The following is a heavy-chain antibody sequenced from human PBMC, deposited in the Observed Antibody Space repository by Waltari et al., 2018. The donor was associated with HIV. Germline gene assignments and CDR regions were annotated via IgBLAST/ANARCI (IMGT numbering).Heavy chain of an antibody. J-gene: IGHJ3*01. CDR1: GGAFGGYF. V-gene: IGHV4-34*01. CDR3: SRGSYDYVRGSQPGDAFEV. CDR2: INHNGVT. Sequence: QVHLEQWDARGAGVLKPSGNLSHVCAVYGGAFGGYFWTWTRQPPGGGLEWIGEINHNGVTNYNSVLEGRVAISVDTSKSQFSLKVASVTAADTATYYCSRGSYDYVRGSQPGDAFEVWGRVTPVIVSS. D-gene: IGHD3-16*01.